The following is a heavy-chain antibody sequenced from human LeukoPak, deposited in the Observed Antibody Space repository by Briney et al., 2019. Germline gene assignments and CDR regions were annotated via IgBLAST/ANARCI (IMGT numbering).Heavy chain of an antibody. Sequence: GESLKISCKGSGYSFTSYWIGWVRQMPGKGLEWMGIIYPGDSDTTYSPSFEGQVTISVDKSISTAYLQWSSLKVSDTAMYYCARLDGDGRFEYFQYWGQGTLVTVSS. D-gene: IGHD2-21*02. CDR2: IYPGDSDT. CDR3: ARLDGDGRFEYFQY. J-gene: IGHJ1*01. CDR1: GYSFTSYW. V-gene: IGHV5-51*01.